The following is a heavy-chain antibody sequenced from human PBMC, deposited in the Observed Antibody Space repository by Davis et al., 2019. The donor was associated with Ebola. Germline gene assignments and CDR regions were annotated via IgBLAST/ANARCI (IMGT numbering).Heavy chain of an antibody. CDR2: IYSGGST. J-gene: IGHJ4*02. CDR3: ARDEVYTNYGSRFDF. D-gene: IGHD4-11*01. Sequence: GGSLRLSCAASGFTVSSNYMSWVRQAPGKGLEWVSVIYSGGSTYCADSVKGRFTISRDNSKNTMYLQMNSLRAEYTAVYSCARDEVYTNYGSRFDFWGQGTLVAVSS. V-gene: IGHV3-53*05. CDR1: GFTVSSNY.